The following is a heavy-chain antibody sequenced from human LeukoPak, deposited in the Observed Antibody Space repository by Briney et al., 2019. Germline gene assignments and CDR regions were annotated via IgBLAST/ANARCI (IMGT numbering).Heavy chain of an antibody. CDR3: AKALGIMTTVTPGAFDI. CDR1: GFTFSSYA. J-gene: IGHJ3*02. V-gene: IGHV3-23*01. Sequence: PGGSLRLSCAASGFTFSSYAMSWVRQAPGKGLEWVSGISGSGGSTYYADSVKGRFTISRDSSKNTLYLQMNSLRAEDTAVYYCAKALGIMTTVTPGAFDIWGQGTMVTVSS. CDR2: ISGSGGST. D-gene: IGHD4-17*01.